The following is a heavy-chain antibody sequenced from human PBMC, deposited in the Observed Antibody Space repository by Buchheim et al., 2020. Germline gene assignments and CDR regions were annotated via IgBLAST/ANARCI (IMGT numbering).Heavy chain of an antibody. CDR3: AKDKGESSGWSTNFDY. J-gene: IGHJ4*02. CDR2: ISGSGGST. D-gene: IGHD6-19*01. Sequence: EVQLLESGGGLVQPGGSLRLSCAASGFTFSSYAMSWVRQAPGKGLEWVSAISGSGGSTFYADSVKGQFTISRDNSKTTLYLQMNSLRAEDTAVYYCAKDKGESSGWSTNFDYWGQGT. V-gene: IGHV3-23*01. CDR1: GFTFSSYA.